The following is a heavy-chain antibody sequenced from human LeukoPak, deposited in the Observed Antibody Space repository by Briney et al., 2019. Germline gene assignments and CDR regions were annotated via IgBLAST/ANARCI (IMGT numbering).Heavy chain of an antibody. CDR1: GGSISSHY. J-gene: IGHJ4*02. V-gene: IGHV4-59*11. D-gene: IGHD7-27*01. CDR3: ARVVTGRLDY. Sequence: SETLSLTCSVSGGSISSHYWIWFRQPPGKGLEWIGHRHDSGSTNYNPSLKSRVTISVDTSKNQFSLKLSSVTAADTAVYYCARVVTGRLDYWGQGTLVTVSS. CDR2: RHDSGST.